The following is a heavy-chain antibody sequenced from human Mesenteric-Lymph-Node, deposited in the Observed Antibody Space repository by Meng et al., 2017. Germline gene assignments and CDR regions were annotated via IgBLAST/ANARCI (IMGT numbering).Heavy chain of an antibody. CDR2: ISSSGTTI. Sequence: GESLKISCAASGFTFSDYDMSWIRQAPGKGPEWISSISSSGTTIYYVDSVKGRFTISRDNSKNSLYLQMNSLRAEDTAVYYCAKDHRVVVAATYYWGQGTLVTVSS. V-gene: IGHV3-11*01. CDR3: AKDHRVVVAATYY. CDR1: GFTFSDYD. J-gene: IGHJ4*02. D-gene: IGHD2-15*01.